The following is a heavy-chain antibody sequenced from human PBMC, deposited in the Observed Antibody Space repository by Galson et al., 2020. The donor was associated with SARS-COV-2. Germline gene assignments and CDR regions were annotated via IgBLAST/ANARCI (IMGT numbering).Heavy chain of an antibody. V-gene: IGHV3-30*18. CDR2: ISYDGSNK. D-gene: IGHD2-15*01. CDR1: GFTFSSYG. Sequence: GESLKISCAASGFTFSSYGMHWVRQAPGKGLEWVAVISYDGSNKYYADSVKGRFTISRDNSKNTLYLQMNSLRAEDTAVYYCAKDRSDCSGGSCYFIGWFDPWGQGTLVTVSS. CDR3: AKDRSDCSGGSCYFIGWFDP. J-gene: IGHJ5*02.